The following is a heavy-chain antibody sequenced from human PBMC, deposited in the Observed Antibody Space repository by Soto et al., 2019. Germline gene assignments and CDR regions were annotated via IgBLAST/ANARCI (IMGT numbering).Heavy chain of an antibody. CDR3: SRDRSTGGFDS. V-gene: IGHV1-69*06. CDR1: GGSISNYG. J-gene: IGHJ4*02. CDR2: IIPIFGTT. Sequence: QVQLVQSGAEMKKPESSVNVSCKASGGSISNYGVSWVRQAPGQGLEWMGLIIPIFGTTSYAQKFQSRVTITADKSTSTAYMELTSLRFEDTAVYYCSRDRSTGGFDSWGQGTVVIVSS. D-gene: IGHD7-27*01.